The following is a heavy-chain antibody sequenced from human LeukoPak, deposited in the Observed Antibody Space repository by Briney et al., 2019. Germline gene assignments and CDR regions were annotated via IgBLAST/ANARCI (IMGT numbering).Heavy chain of an antibody. J-gene: IGHJ4*02. V-gene: IGHV1-18*01. CDR3: AKIRESIWQACFDY. CDR2: ISAYNGNT. CDR1: GYTFTSYG. D-gene: IGHD6-6*01. Sequence: GASVKVSCKASGYTFTSYGISWVRQAPGQGLEWMGWISAYNGNTNYAQKLQGRVTMTTDTSTSTAYMELRSLRSDDTAVYYCAKIRESIWQACFDYWGQGTLVTISS.